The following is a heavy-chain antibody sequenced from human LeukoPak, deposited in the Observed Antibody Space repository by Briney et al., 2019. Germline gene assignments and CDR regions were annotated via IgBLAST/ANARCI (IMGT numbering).Heavy chain of an antibody. CDR1: GGTFSSYA. CDR3: ARGTRPPLNSGSYSYYYGMDV. CDR2: IIPIFGTA. Sequence: LWASVKVSCKASGGTFSSYAISWVRQAPGQGLEWMGGIIPIFGTANYAQKFQGRVTITADESTSTAYMELSSLRSEDTAVYYCARGTRPPLNSGSYSYYYGMDVWGQGTTVTVSS. J-gene: IGHJ6*02. V-gene: IGHV1-69*13. D-gene: IGHD1-26*01.